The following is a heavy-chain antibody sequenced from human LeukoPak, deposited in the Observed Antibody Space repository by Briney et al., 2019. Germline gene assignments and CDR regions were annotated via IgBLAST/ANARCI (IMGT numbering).Heavy chain of an antibody. Sequence: ASVKVSCKASGYTFTSYGISWVRQAPGQGLEWMGWISAYNGNTNYAQKLQGRVTMTTDTSTSTAYMELRSLRSDDTAVYYCAKGVTYYDFGKPRIVSYWGQGTLVTVSS. CDR1: GYTFTSYG. CDR2: ISAYNGNT. J-gene: IGHJ4*02. V-gene: IGHV1-18*01. D-gene: IGHD3-3*01. CDR3: AKGVTYYDFGKPRIVSY.